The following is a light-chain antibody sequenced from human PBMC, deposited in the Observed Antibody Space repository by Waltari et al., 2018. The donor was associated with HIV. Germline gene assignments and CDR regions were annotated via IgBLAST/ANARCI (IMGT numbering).Light chain of an antibody. CDR3: QSYDKFLSAWI. CDR2: ANT. CDR1: ASNIGADYR. Sequence: VLTQPPSVSGAPGQRVNISCAGSASNIGADYRVPWYRLFPGSAPNLLIFANTFRPSGVPDRFSGSRSGTSASLAISGLQTEDEADYFCQSYDKFLSAWIFGGGTRVTVL. V-gene: IGLV1-40*01. J-gene: IGLJ2*01.